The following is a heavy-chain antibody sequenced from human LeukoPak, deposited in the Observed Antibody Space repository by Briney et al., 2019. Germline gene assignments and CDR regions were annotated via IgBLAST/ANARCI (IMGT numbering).Heavy chain of an antibody. J-gene: IGHJ4*02. CDR3: AKDYGDYVGYFDY. D-gene: IGHD4-17*01. CDR2: IRYDGSSK. V-gene: IGHV3-30*02. Sequence: PGGSLRLSCAASRFTFSSYGMHWVRQAPGKGLEWVAFIRYDGSSKYYADSVKGRFTISRDNSENTLFLQMNSLRAEDSAVYYCAKDYGDYVGYFDYWGQGTLVTVSS. CDR1: RFTFSSYG.